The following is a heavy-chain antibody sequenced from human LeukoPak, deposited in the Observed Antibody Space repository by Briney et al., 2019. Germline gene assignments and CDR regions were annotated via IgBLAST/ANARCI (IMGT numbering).Heavy chain of an antibody. CDR2: IYYSGST. V-gene: IGHV4-59*12. J-gene: IGHJ4*02. Sequence: PSETLSLTCTVSGGSISSYYWSWIRQPPGKGLEWIGYIYYSGSTDYNPSLKSRVTISVDTSKNQFSLKLSSVTAADTAVCYCASSTVTSRDTDYWGQGTLVTVSS. CDR3: ASSTVTSRDTDY. CDR1: GGSISSYY. D-gene: IGHD4-17*01.